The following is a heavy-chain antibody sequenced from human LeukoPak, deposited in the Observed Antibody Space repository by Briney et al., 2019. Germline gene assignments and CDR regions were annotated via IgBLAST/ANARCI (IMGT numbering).Heavy chain of an antibody. CDR1: GFTFSSYA. J-gene: IGHJ5*02. D-gene: IGHD3-22*01. V-gene: IGHV3-23*01. CDR2: ISGSGGST. CDR3: AKTTMIVATRWFDP. Sequence: PGGSLRLSCAPSGFTFSSYAMSWVRQAPGKGLEWVSAISGSGGSTYYADSVKGRFTIARDNSKTTLYLQMNSLRAEDTAVYYCAKTTMIVATRWFDPWGQGTLVTVSS.